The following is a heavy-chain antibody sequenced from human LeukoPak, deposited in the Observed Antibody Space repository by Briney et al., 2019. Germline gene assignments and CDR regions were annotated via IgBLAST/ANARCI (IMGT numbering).Heavy chain of an antibody. CDR3: AKDRCSNGIGCLYYYMDV. Sequence: GGSLRLSCAASGFTFSSYEMNGVRQAPGKGLEWVAYIQYDGSNQQYADSVKGRFIISRDRSKNIPYLQMNSLRAEDTAVYYCAKDRCSNGIGCLYYYMDVWGKGTTVTISS. CDR1: GFTFSSYE. CDR2: IQYDGSNQ. V-gene: IGHV3-30*02. D-gene: IGHD2-8*01. J-gene: IGHJ6*03.